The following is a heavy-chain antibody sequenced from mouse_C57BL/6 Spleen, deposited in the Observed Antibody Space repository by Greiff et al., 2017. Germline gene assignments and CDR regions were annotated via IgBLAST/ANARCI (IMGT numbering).Heavy chain of an antibody. V-gene: IGHV1-82*01. CDR1: GYAFSSSW. CDR2: IYPGDGDT. D-gene: IGHD3-1*01. J-gene: IGHJ1*03. Sequence: QVQLQQSGPELVKPGASVKISCKASGYAFSSSWMNWVKQRPGKGLGWIGRIYPGDGDTNYNGKFKGKATLTADKSSSTAYMQLSSLTSEDSAVYFCARLGTGYFDVWGTGTTVTVSS. CDR3: ARLGTGYFDV.